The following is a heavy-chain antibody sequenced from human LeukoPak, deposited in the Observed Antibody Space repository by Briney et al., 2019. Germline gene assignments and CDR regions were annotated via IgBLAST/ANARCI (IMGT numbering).Heavy chain of an antibody. CDR3: ARGRGYSHSNWVDP. V-gene: IGHV3-53*01. CDR1: GFTFSDYY. D-gene: IGHD5-18*01. Sequence: PGGSLRLSCAASGFTFSDYYMGWIRQAPGKGLEWVSVIYSGGTTYYADSVKGRFTISRDNSKNTLYLQMNSLRAEDTAVYYCARGRGYSHSNWVDPWGQGTMVTVSA. J-gene: IGHJ5*02. CDR2: IYSGGTT.